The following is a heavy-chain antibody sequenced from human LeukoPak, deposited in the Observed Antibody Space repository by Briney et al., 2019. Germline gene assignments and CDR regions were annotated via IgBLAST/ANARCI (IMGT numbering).Heavy chain of an antibody. CDR1: GGSISSGDYY. D-gene: IGHD3-9*01. J-gene: IGHJ3*02. CDR3: ARVGDILTGFDAFDI. V-gene: IGHV4-30-4*01. Sequence: SQTLSLTCTVSGGSISSGDYYWSWIRQPPGTGLEWIGYIYYSGSTYYNPSLKSRVTISVDTSKNQFSLKLSSVTAADTAVYYCARVGDILTGFDAFDIWAKGQWSPSLQ. CDR2: IYYSGST.